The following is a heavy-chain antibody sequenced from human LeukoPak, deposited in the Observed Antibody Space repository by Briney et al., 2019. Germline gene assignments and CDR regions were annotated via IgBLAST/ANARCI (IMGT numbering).Heavy chain of an antibody. D-gene: IGHD3-16*01. Sequence: PGGSLRLSCAASGFTFSNAWMSWVRQAPGKGLEWVGRIKSKTDGGTTDYAAPVKGRFTISRDDSKNTLYLQMNSLKTEDTAVYYCTTETIYYVWGSCPLSYWGQGTLVTVSS. CDR1: GFTFSNAW. CDR3: TTETIYYVWGSCPLSY. J-gene: IGHJ4*02. V-gene: IGHV3-15*01. CDR2: IKSKTDGGTT.